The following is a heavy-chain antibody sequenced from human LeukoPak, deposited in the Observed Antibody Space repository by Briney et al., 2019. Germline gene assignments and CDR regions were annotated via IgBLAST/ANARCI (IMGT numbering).Heavy chain of an antibody. CDR3: ACLPYAFDI. CDR2: INPSGGST. CDR1: GYTFTTYY. V-gene: IGHV1-46*01. Sequence: GASVKVSCKASGYTFTTYYIHWVRQAPGQGLEWMALINPSGGSTHYAQKFQGRVTVTRDTSTSTVYMELTSLRSEDTAVYYCACLPYAFDIWGQGTMVTVS. J-gene: IGHJ3*02.